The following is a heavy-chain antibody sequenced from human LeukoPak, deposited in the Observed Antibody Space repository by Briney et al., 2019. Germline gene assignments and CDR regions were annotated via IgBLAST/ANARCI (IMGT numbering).Heavy chain of an antibody. CDR1: GFTVSSNY. V-gene: IGHV3-53*01. CDR3: ARLGGDYYDSSGYYYFDY. CDR2: IYSGGST. Sequence: GGSLRLSCAASGFTVSSNYMSWVRQAPGKGLEWVSVIYSGGSTYYADSVKGRFTISRDNSKNTLHLQMNSLRAEDTAVYYCARLGGDYYDSSGYYYFDYWGQGTLVTVSS. D-gene: IGHD3-22*01. J-gene: IGHJ4*02.